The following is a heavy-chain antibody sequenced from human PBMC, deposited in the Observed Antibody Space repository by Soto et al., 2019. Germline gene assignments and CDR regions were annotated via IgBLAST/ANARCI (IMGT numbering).Heavy chain of an antibody. CDR2: IDPSGGGT. V-gene: IGHV1-46*01. CDR3: ARDHGGNFCDWFDP. Sequence: GASVKVSCKASGYTFTSYYMHWVRQAPGQGLEWMGIIDPSGGGTSYAQKFQGRLTMTRDTSTSTVYMELSSLRSDDTAVYYCARDHGGNFCDWFDPWGQGTLVTVSS. D-gene: IGHD2-21*02. CDR1: GYTFTSYY. J-gene: IGHJ5*02.